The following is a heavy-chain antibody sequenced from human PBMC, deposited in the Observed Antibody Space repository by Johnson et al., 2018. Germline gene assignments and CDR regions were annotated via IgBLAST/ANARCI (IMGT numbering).Heavy chain of an antibody. J-gene: IGHJ4*02. D-gene: IGHD6-19*01. Sequence: VQLVESGGGLVQPGRSLRLSCAASGFTFDDFAMHWVRQTPGKGLEWVSGILWSSASVGYADSVKGRFTISRDSAKNSLYLHMNFLRVDDTALYYCVKATRSGWNFDSWGQGTLVTVSS. CDR1: GFTFDDFA. V-gene: IGHV3-9*01. CDR3: VKATRSGWNFDS. CDR2: ILWSSASV.